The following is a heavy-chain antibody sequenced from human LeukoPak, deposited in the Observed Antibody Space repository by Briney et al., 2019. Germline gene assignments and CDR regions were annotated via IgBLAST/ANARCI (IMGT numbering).Heavy chain of an antibody. V-gene: IGHV1-8*01. D-gene: IGHD3-16*01. CDR1: GYSFTNYG. Sequence: ASVKVSCKASGYSFTNYGINWVRQASGQGLEWVASINPNSGTSASAQRFQGRVTMTRNTSTTTVYMELSSLTSDDTAAYYCARVPKYYQLVRLGDYYYYGMDVWGQGTTVTVSS. J-gene: IGHJ6*02. CDR3: ARVPKYYQLVRLGDYYYYGMDV. CDR2: INPNSGTS.